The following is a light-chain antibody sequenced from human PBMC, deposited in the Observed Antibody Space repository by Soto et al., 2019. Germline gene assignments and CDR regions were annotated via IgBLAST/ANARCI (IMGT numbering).Light chain of an antibody. CDR1: SSDVSGYNY. J-gene: IGLJ1*01. Sequence: QSALTQPRSVSGSPGQSVTISCTGTSSDVSGYNYVSWYQQHPGKAPKLMIYDVSKRPSGVPDRFSGSKSGNTASLTISGLQAEDEADYYCCSYAGSYTPLYVFGTGTKVTVL. CDR3: CSYAGSYTPLYV. CDR2: DVS. V-gene: IGLV2-11*01.